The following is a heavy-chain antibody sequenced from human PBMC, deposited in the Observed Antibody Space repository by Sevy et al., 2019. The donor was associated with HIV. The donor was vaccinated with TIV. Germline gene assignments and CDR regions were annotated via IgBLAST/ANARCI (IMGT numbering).Heavy chain of an antibody. CDR1: EFIFNDAW. Sequence: GGSLRLSCVASEFIFNDAWMHWVRQAPGKGLEWVGRIKSNIDGGAIDYAAPVKGRFTISRDDSKNTVFLQMNSLKSEDTAVYFCTTKCRDRGVIGCQISWGQGTQVTVSS. CDR3: TTKCRDRGVIGCQIS. CDR2: IKSNIDGGAI. J-gene: IGHJ5*02. D-gene: IGHD2-21*01. V-gene: IGHV3-15*01.